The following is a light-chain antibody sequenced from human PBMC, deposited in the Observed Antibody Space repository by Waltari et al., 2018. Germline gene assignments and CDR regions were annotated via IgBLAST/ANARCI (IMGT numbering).Light chain of an antibody. V-gene: IGLV2-14*01. CDR2: GVN. CDR3: SSYTTSGTLV. J-gene: IGLJ1*01. Sequence: QSAPTQPASVSGSPGQSITISCTGTSSDVGGYDFVSWHQQYPGKAPKVMIYGVNKRPSGVSNRFSGSKSGNTASLIIAGLQADDEADYYCSSYTTSGTLVFGTGTKVTVL. CDR1: SSDVGGYDF.